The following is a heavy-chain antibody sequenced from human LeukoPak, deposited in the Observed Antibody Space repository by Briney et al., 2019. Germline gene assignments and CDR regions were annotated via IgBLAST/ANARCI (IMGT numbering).Heavy chain of an antibody. CDR2: ISYDGSNK. J-gene: IGHJ4*02. V-gene: IGHV3-30-3*01. D-gene: IGHD3-9*01. Sequence: QAGRSLRLSCAASGFTFSSYAMHWVRQAPGKGLEWVAVISYDGSNKYYADSVKGRFTISRDNSKNTLYLQMNSLRAEDTAVYYCARGVSYYDILTGPLGDYWGQGPLVTVS. CDR1: GFTFSSYA. CDR3: ARGVSYYDILTGPLGDY.